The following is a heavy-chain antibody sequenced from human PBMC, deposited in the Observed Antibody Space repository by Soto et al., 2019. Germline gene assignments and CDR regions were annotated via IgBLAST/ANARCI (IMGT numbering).Heavy chain of an antibody. V-gene: IGHV4-31*11. CDR3: ARRGAYYDFWSVYPAGYYFDY. Sequence: SETLSLTCAVSGGSISSGGYYWSWIRQHPGKGLEWIGYIYYSGSTYYNPSLKSRVTISVDTSKNQFSLKLSSVTAADTAVYYCARRGAYYDFWSVYPAGYYFDYWGQGTLVTVSS. D-gene: IGHD3-3*01. CDR1: GGSISSGGYY. CDR2: IYYSGST. J-gene: IGHJ4*02.